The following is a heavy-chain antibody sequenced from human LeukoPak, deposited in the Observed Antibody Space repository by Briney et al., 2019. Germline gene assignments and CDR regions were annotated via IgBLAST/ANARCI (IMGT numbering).Heavy chain of an antibody. J-gene: IGHJ4*02. D-gene: IGHD3-22*01. V-gene: IGHV1-8*01. CDR3: ARGGSPFLYYDSSGPHFDY. CDR1: GYTFTSYD. Sequence: ASVKVSCTASGYTFTSYDINWVRQATGQGLEWMGWMNPNSGNTGYAQKFQGRVTMTRNTSISTAYMELSSLRSEDTAVYYCARGGSPFLYYDSSGPHFDYWGQGTLVTVSS. CDR2: MNPNSGNT.